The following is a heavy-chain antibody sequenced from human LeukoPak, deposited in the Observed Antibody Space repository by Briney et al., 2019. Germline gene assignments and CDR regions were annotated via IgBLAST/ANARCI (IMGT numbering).Heavy chain of an antibody. CDR1: GFTVSNNY. J-gene: IGHJ4*02. D-gene: IGHD1-26*01. CDR2: IYYSGST. V-gene: IGHV4-39*01. CDR3: ATLGIGRFNF. Sequence: GSLRLSCAASGFTVSNNYMSWIRQPPGKGLEWIGTIYYSGSTYYNPSLKSRVTISVDTSKNQFSLKLTSVTAADTAIYYCATLGIGRFNFWGQGTLVTVSS.